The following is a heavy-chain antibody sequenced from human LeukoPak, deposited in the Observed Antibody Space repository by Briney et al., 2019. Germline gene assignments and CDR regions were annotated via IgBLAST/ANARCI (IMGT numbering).Heavy chain of an antibody. J-gene: IGHJ5*02. CDR3: AKDRGSSWYLGWFDP. V-gene: IGHV3-9*01. CDR2: ISWNSGST. D-gene: IGHD6-13*01. CDR1: GFTFDDYA. Sequence: GGSLRLSCAASGFTFDDYAMHWVRQAPGKGLEWVSGISWNSGSTGYAGSVKGRFTISRDNAKNSLYLQMNSLRAEDTALYYCAKDRGSSWYLGWFDPWGQGTLVTVSS.